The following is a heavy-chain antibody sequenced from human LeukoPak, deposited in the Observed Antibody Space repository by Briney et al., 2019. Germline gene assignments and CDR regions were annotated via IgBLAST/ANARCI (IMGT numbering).Heavy chain of an antibody. CDR3: ARGPTTYSSGWYYFDY. CDR2: IYSGGST. J-gene: IGHJ4*02. V-gene: IGHV3-53*01. CDR1: GFTVSSSY. D-gene: IGHD6-19*01. Sequence: GGSLRLSCAASGFTVSSSYMSWVRQAPGKGLEWVSVIYSGGSTYYVDSVKGRFTISRHNSKNTLYLEMNSLRVDDTAVYYCARGPTTYSSGWYYFDYWGQGTLVTVSS.